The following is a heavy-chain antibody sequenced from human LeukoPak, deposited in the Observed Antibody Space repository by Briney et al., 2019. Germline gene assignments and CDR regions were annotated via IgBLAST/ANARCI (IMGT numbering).Heavy chain of an antibody. V-gene: IGHV3-7*01. Sequence: GGSLRLSCAASGFMFSNYWMTWVRQAPGKGLEWVANVKPDGSETYYVDPVKGRFTIPRDNAKNFLYLQMNSLRGEDAAVYYCGGFGYEAAVDLWGQGTLVTVSS. CDR3: GGFGYEAAVDL. CDR1: GFMFSNYW. D-gene: IGHD6-13*01. CDR2: VKPDGSET. J-gene: IGHJ4*02.